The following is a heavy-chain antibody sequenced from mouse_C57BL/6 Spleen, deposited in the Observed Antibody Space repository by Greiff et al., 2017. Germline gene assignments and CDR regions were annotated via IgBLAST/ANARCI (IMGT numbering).Heavy chain of an antibody. Sequence: QLQQSGPELVKPGASVKISCKASGYTFTDYYMNWVKQSHGKSLEWIGDINPNNGGTSYNQKFKGKATLTVDKSSSTAYMELRSLTSEDSAVYYCARSYDYDVYYFDYWGQGTTLTVSS. CDR2: INPNNGGT. CDR1: GYTFTDYY. V-gene: IGHV1-26*01. CDR3: ARSYDYDVYYFDY. J-gene: IGHJ2*01. D-gene: IGHD2-4*01.